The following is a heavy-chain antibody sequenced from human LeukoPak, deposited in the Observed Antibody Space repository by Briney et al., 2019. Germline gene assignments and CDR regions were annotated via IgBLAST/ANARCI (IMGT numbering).Heavy chain of an antibody. Sequence: GASVKVSCKASGYTFTGYYMHWVRQAPGQGLEWMGWINPNSGGTNYAQKFQGWVTMTRDTSISTAYMELSRLRSDDTAVYYCARAGRDGYSPASDSFDIWGQGKTVTVSS. V-gene: IGHV1-2*04. CDR1: GYTFTGYY. CDR3: ARAGRDGYSPASDSFDI. CDR2: INPNSGGT. D-gene: IGHD5-24*01. J-gene: IGHJ3*02.